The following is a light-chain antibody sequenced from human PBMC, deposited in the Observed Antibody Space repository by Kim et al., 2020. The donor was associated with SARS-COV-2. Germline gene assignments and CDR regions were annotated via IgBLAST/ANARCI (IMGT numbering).Light chain of an antibody. J-gene: IGKJ4*01. CDR2: AAS. CDR1: QGIGRW. CDR3: QQAASFPVT. V-gene: IGKV1-12*01. Sequence: ASGGNTVTITCRASQGIGRWLAWYQQNPGKAPKLMIYAASILQSGVPARFSGSGSGTDFALTISSLQPEDFATYYCQQAASFPVTFGGGTKVDIK.